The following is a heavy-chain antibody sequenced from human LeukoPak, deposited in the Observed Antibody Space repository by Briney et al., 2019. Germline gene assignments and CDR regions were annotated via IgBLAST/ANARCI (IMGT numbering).Heavy chain of an antibody. J-gene: IGHJ6*03. Sequence: GGSLRLSCAASGFTFSNAWMSWVRQAPGKGLEWVGRIKSKTDGGTTDYAAPVKGRFTISRDDSKNTLYPQMNSLKTEDTAVYYCTTSGVGATLTYYYYYMDVWGKGTTVTVSS. V-gene: IGHV3-15*01. CDR2: IKSKTDGGTT. CDR1: GFTFSNAW. CDR3: TTSGVGATLTYYYYYMDV. D-gene: IGHD1-26*01.